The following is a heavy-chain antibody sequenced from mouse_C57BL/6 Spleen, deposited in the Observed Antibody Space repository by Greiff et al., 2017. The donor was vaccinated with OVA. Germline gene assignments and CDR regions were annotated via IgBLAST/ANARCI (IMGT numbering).Heavy chain of an antibody. D-gene: IGHD1-1*01. CDR2: IYPGDGDT. Sequence: QVQLQQSGPELVKPGASVKISCKASGYAFSSSWMNWVKQRPGKGLEWIGRIYPGDGDTNYNGKFKGKATLTADKASSTAYMQLSSLTSEDSAVCVCARGDYYGSSYYFDYWGQGTTLTVSS. V-gene: IGHV1-82*01. CDR3: ARGDYYGSSYYFDY. CDR1: GYAFSSSW. J-gene: IGHJ2*01.